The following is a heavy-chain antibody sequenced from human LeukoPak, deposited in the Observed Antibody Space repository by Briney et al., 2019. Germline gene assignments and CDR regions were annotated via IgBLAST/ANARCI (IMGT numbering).Heavy chain of an antibody. J-gene: IGHJ4*02. CDR2: IYHSGRT. Sequence: PSETLSLTCTVSGYSISSGYYWGWIRQPPGKGLEWIGSIYHSGRTYYNPSLKSRVTISVDTSKNQFSLKLSSATAADTAVYYCARDGPGYNHFDYWGQGTLVTVSS. CDR3: ARDGPGYNHFDY. CDR1: GYSISSGYY. D-gene: IGHD5-24*01. V-gene: IGHV4-38-2*02.